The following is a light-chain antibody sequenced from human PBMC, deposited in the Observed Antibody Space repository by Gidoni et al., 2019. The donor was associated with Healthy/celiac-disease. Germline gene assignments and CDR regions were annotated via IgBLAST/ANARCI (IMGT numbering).Light chain of an antibody. J-gene: IGLJ2*01. CDR3: NSRDSSGNHVV. V-gene: IGLV3-19*01. CDR2: GKN. Sequence: SSELTQDPAVSVALGQTVRITCQGDSHRSYYASWYQQKPGQAPVLVIFGKNNRPSGIPDRFSGSSSGNTASLTIPGAQAEDEADYYCNSRDSSGNHVVFGGGTKLTVL. CDR1: SHRSYY.